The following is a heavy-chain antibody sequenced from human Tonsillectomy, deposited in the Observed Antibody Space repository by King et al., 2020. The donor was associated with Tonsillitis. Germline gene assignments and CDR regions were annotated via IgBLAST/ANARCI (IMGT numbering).Heavy chain of an antibody. CDR1: GFTFSNYA. D-gene: IGHD6-19*01. V-gene: IGHV3-23*04. Sequence: VQLVESGGGLVQPGGSLRLSCAVSGFTFSNYAMFWVRQAPGQGLEWVSGISGGADSTYYANSVKGRFTISRDNSKDTMYLQLKRLRAEDTAVYYCVKVRYSSVWYGTSGFDPWGQGTLVTVSS. CDR3: VKVRYSSVWYGTSGFDP. J-gene: IGHJ5*02. CDR2: ISGGADST.